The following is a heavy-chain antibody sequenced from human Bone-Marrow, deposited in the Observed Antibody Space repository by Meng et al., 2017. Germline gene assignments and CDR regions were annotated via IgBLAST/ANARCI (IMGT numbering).Heavy chain of an antibody. CDR3: ARGLHSMIVVVINGYGMDV. CDR1: GYTFTSYY. V-gene: IGHV1-46*01. CDR2: INPSGGST. D-gene: IGHD3-22*01. Sequence: ASVKVSCKASGYTFTSYYMHWVRQAPGQGLEWMGIINPSGGSTSYAQKFQGRVTMTRDTSTSAVYMELSSLRSEDTAVYYCARGLHSMIVVVINGYGMDVWGQGTTVTVSS. J-gene: IGHJ6*02.